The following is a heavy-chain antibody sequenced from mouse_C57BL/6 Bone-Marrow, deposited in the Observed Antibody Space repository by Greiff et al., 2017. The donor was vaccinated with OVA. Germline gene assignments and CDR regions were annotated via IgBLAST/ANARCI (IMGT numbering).Heavy chain of an antibody. CDR3: ARRRKSYSSSVRYFDY. CDR2: INPSAGGT. Sequence: VQLQQSGPELVKPGASVKISCKASGYSFTGYYMNWVKQSPEKSLEWIGDINPSAGGTTYNQKFKAKATLTVDKSSSTAYMQLKSLTSEDSAVYYCARRRKSYSSSVRYFDYWGQGTTLTVSS. V-gene: IGHV1-42*01. D-gene: IGHD1-1*01. CDR1: GYSFTGYY. J-gene: IGHJ2*01.